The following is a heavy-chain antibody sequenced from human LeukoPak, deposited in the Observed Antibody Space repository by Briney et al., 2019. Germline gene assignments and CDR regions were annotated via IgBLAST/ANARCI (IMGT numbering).Heavy chain of an antibody. Sequence: SETLSLTCTVSGDSINSYYWSWIRRSAGKGLEWIGRIYTSGSTPDYSPSLKSRVTMSIDTSKNQFSLQLSSVTAADTAMYYCARRRGRFLTHCGTECYSGYDQWGQGALVAVAS. CDR2: IYTSGSTP. CDR1: GDSINSYY. J-gene: IGHJ4*02. V-gene: IGHV4-4*07. D-gene: IGHD2-21*01. CDR3: ARRRGRFLTHCGTECYSGYDQ.